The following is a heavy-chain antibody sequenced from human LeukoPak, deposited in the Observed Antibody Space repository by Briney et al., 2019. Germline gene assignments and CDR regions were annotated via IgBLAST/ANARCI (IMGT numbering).Heavy chain of an antibody. CDR3: ARRRYSLDP. CDR1: GGSFSGYY. D-gene: IGHD1-1*01. V-gene: IGHV4-34*01. CDR2: INHSGST. J-gene: IGHJ5*02. Sequence: SGTLSLTCAVYGGSFSGYYWSWIRQPPGKGLEWIGEINHSGSTNYNPSLKSRVTISVDTSKNQFSLKLSSVTAADTAVYYCARRRYSLDPWGQGTLVTVSS.